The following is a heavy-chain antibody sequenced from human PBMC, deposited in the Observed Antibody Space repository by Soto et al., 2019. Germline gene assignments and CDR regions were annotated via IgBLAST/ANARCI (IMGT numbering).Heavy chain of an antibody. J-gene: IGHJ6*02. CDR3: ARLHRSHRYYGMDV. V-gene: IGHV4-30-4*01. CDR1: GGSISSGDYY. CDR2: IYYSGST. Sequence: KTSETLSLTCTVSGGSISSGDYYWSWIRQPPGKGLEWIGYIYYSGSTYYNPSLKSRVTISVDTSKNQFSLKLSSVTAADTAVYYCARLHRSHRYYGMDVWGQGTTVTVSS.